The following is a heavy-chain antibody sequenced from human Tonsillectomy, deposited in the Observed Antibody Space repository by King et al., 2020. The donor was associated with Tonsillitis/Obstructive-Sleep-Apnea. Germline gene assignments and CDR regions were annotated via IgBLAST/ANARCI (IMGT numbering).Heavy chain of an antibody. CDR3: ARRYCSSTSCYSGEYYFYYYMDV. CDR1: GGSFRVYY. Sequence: VQLQQWGAGLLKPSETLSLTCAVYGGSFRVYYWSWIRQPPGKGLEWIGEINHRGSTNYNPSLKSRFTISVDTSKNQISLKLSSVTAADTAVYYCARRYCSSTSCYSGEYYFYYYMDVWGKGTTVTVSS. J-gene: IGHJ6*03. V-gene: IGHV4-34*01. CDR2: INHRGST. D-gene: IGHD2-2*01.